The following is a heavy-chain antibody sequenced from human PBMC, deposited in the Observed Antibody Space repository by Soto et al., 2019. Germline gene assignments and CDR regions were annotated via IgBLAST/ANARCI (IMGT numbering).Heavy chain of an antibody. CDR2: IYSGGST. CDR3: ARGSGWYRGRPAEYFQH. V-gene: IGHV3-66*01. CDR1: GFTVSSNY. Sequence: GGSLRLSCAASGFTVSSNYMSWVRQAPGKGLEWVSVIYSGGSTYYADSVKGRFTISRDNSKNTLYLQMNSLRAEDTAVYYCARGSGWYRGRPAEYFQHWGQGTLVTVSS. J-gene: IGHJ1*01. D-gene: IGHD6-19*01.